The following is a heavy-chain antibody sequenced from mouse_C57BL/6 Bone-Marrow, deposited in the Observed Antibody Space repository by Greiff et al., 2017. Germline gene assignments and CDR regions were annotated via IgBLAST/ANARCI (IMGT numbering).Heavy chain of an antibody. CDR3: AKRDYGSSYVDWYFDV. CDR2: IWRGGST. D-gene: IGHD1-1*01. J-gene: IGHJ1*03. Sequence: QVQLKESGPGLVQPSQSLSITCTVSGFSLTSYGVHWVRQSPGKGLEWLGVIWRGGSTDYNAAFMSRLSITKDNSKSQVFFKMNSLQADDTAIYYCAKRDYGSSYVDWYFDVWGTGTTVTVSS. V-gene: IGHV2-5*01. CDR1: GFSLTSYG.